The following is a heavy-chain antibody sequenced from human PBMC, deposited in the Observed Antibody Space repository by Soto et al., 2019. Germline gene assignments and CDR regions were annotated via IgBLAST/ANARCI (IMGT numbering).Heavy chain of an antibody. CDR1: GGSISSGGYY. J-gene: IGHJ5*02. CDR2: IYYSGST. D-gene: IGHD3-10*01. CDR3: ARTAPYYGSGIVHWFDP. V-gene: IGHV4-31*02. Sequence: PSETLSLTWTVSGGSISSGGYYWSWIRQHPGKGLEWIGYIYYSGSTYYNPSLKSRVTISVDTSKNQFSLKLSSVTAADTAVYYCARTAPYYGSGIVHWFDPWGQGTLVTVSS.